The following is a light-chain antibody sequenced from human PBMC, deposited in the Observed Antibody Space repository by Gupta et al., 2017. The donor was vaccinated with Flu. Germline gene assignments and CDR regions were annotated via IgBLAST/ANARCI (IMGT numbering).Light chain of an antibody. J-gene: IGLJ2*01. V-gene: IGLV2-14*03. Sequence: QSALTQPASVSGSPGPSITISCTGTSSDVADSNSVSWNQHHPCKAPKLMIYDVSERPSGVADRFSGSKSGNTASLTISERMDEDEADYYCGADTSSSNVGFGGGTKLTVL. CDR3: GADTSSSNVG. CDR2: DVS. CDR1: SSDVADSNS.